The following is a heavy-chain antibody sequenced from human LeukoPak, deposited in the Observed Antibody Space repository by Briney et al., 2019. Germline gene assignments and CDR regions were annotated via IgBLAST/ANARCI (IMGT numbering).Heavy chain of an antibody. Sequence: SETLSLTCAVYGGSFSGYYWSWLRQPPGKGLEWSGEINHSGSTNYNPSLKSRVTISVDTSKNQFSLKLSSVTAADTSVYYCARGRARGYSTVGWFDPWGQGTLVTVSS. CDR1: GGSFSGYY. CDR2: INHSGST. D-gene: IGHD6-13*01. J-gene: IGHJ5*02. CDR3: ARGRARGYSTVGWFDP. V-gene: IGHV4-34*01.